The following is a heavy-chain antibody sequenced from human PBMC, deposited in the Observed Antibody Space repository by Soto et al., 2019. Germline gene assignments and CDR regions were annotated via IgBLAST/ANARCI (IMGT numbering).Heavy chain of an antibody. Sequence: QEQLVQSGAEVKKSGSSVKVSCKDTGGLFSSYAVSWVRQAPGQGLQWMGGSIPVFDTVYYAQKFQGRVTITADESTNTAYMELSSLRSEDTAMYYCARGGSGYVWFEFWGQGTLVTVSS. D-gene: IGHD3-22*01. CDR1: GGLFSSYA. J-gene: IGHJ4*02. CDR3: ARGGSGYVWFEF. CDR2: SIPVFDTV. V-gene: IGHV1-69*01.